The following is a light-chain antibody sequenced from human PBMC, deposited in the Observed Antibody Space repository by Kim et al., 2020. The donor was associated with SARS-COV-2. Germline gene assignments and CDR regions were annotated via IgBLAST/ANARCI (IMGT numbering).Light chain of an antibody. CDR2: GAS. Sequence: VSPGASATLSCRASQSLISNLAWYQQNPGQAPRLLIYGASTRAPNIPARFSGSRSGTEFTLTISSLQSEDFAVYYCQQFHNWPLYSFGQGTKLEIK. V-gene: IGKV3-15*01. J-gene: IGKJ2*03. CDR3: QQFHNWPLYS. CDR1: QSLISN.